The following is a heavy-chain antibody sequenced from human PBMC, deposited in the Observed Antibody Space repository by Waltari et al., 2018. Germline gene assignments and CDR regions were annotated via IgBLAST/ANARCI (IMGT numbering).Heavy chain of an antibody. Sequence: QVQLQESGPGLVKPSETLSLTCTVSGGSISSYYWSWIRQPPGKGLEWIGYIYYSGSTSYNRSLKSRVTISVGTSKNQLSLKLSSVTAADTAVDYCARDGGATDYYDSSGYYDAFDIWGQGTMVTVSS. D-gene: IGHD3-22*01. CDR1: GGSISSYY. J-gene: IGHJ3*02. CDR3: ARDGGATDYYDSSGYYDAFDI. V-gene: IGHV4-59*01. CDR2: IYYSGST.